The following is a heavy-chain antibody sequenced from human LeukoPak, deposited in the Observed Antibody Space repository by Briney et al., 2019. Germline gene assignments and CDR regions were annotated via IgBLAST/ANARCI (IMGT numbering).Heavy chain of an antibody. CDR1: GGTFSSYA. J-gene: IGHJ4*02. D-gene: IGHD3-22*01. Sequence: ASVKVSCKASGGTFSSYAISWVRQAPGQGLEWMGGIIPTFGTANYAQKFQGRVTITTDESTSTAYMELSSLRSEDTAVYYCARRGRSGYSPFDYWGQGTLVTVSS. CDR3: ARRGRSGYSPFDY. CDR2: IIPTFGTA. V-gene: IGHV1-69*05.